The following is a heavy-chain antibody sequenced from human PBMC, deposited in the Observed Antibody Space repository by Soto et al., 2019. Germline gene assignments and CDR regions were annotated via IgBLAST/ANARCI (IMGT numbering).Heavy chain of an antibody. Sequence: QVHLVQSGVEVKTPRASVKVSCQASGYTFFTYDISWVRQAPGQGLEWMGWISTYSGDTKYAQKFQGRVTMTTDTSTTTAYLELRSLRSDDTAVYYCARHHGPTTSENGFDPWGQGTLVTVSS. CDR2: ISTYSGDT. CDR1: GYTFFTYD. J-gene: IGHJ5*02. V-gene: IGHV1-18*01. D-gene: IGHD5-12*01. CDR3: ARHHGPTTSENGFDP.